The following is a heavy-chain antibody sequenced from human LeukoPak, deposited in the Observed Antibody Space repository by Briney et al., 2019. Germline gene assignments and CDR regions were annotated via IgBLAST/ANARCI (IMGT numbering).Heavy chain of an antibody. V-gene: IGHV4-59*08. CDR1: GGSISTYY. CDR2: IYYSGST. D-gene: IGHD2/OR15-2a*01. CDR3: ARHLRNSFFDY. Sequence: SETLSLTCTGSGGSISTYYWSWIRQPPGKGLEWIGYIYYSGSTNYNPSLKSRVTISVDTSKNQFSLKLSSVTAADTAMYYCARHLRNSFFDYWGQGTLVTVSS. J-gene: IGHJ4*02.